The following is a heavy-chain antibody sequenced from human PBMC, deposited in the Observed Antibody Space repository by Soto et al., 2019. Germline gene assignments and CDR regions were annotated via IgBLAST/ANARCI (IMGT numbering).Heavy chain of an antibody. J-gene: IGHJ5*02. Sequence: SETLSLTCTVSCGSISSSSYYWGWIRQPPGKGLEWIGSIYYSGSTYYNPSLKSRVTISVDTSKNQFSLKLSSVTAADTAVYYCARASITMIVVVIQNWFDPWGQGTLVTVSS. CDR1: CGSISSSSYY. V-gene: IGHV4-39*01. D-gene: IGHD3-22*01. CDR2: IYYSGST. CDR3: ARASITMIVVVIQNWFDP.